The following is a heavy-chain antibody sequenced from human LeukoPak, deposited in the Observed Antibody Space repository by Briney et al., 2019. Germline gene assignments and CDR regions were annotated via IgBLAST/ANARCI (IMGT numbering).Heavy chain of an antibody. CDR2: ITASGAAT. CDR3: AKDSLVATSHFDS. Sequence: GGSLRLSCAVSGFTFYNYGMSWVRQAPGKGLEWVSAITASGAATYIADSVKGRFVISRDNSKNALYLQMNSLRAEDTAVYFCAKDSLVATSHFDSWGRGTLVTVSS. D-gene: IGHD5-12*01. V-gene: IGHV3-23*01. J-gene: IGHJ4*02. CDR1: GFTFYNYG.